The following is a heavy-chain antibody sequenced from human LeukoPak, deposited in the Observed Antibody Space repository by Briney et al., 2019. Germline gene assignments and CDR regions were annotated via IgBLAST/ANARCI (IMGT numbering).Heavy chain of an antibody. D-gene: IGHD3-10*01. CDR2: ISSSSSYI. CDR1: GFTFSSYS. J-gene: IGHJ4*02. Sequence: GGSLRLSCAASGFTFSSYSMNWVRQAPGKGLEWVSSISSSSSYIYYADSVKGRFTISRDNAKNSLYLQMNSLRAEDTAVYYCARDPSSYYGSGSYDGDYWGQGTLVTVSS. V-gene: IGHV3-21*01. CDR3: ARDPSSYYGSGSYDGDY.